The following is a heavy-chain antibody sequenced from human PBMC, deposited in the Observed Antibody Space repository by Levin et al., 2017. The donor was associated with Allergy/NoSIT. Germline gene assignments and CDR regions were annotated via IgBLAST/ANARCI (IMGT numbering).Heavy chain of an antibody. CDR1: GFTFSSYS. J-gene: IGHJ3*02. CDR2: ISSSSSYI. V-gene: IGHV3-21*01. D-gene: IGHD4-17*01. Sequence: GGSLRLSCAASGFTFSSYSMNWVRQAPGKGLEWVSSISSSSSYIYYADSVKGRFTISRDNAKNSLYLQMNSLRAEDTAVYYCARGNDYGDYVQAFDIWGQGTMVTVSS. CDR3: ARGNDYGDYVQAFDI.